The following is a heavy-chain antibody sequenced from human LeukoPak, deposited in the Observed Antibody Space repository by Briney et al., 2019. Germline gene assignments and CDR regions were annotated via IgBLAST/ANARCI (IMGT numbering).Heavy chain of an antibody. CDR2: IVSSGST. CDR1: GGSLNSFSHY. CDR3: ARGLAHGGIANWFDP. D-gene: IGHD2-21*01. Sequence: PSETLSLTCSVPGGSLNSFSHYWAWIRQPPGKGLEWIGCIVSSGSTYYNPSLQSRVTFSLDKSNNHFALKLTSLTAADTAVYYCARGLAHGGIANWFDPWGQGTLVTVSS. J-gene: IGHJ5*02. V-gene: IGHV4-39*06.